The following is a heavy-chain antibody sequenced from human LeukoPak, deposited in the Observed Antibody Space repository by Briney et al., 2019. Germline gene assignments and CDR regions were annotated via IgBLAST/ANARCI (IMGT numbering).Heavy chain of an antibody. J-gene: IGHJ4*02. V-gene: IGHV3-48*01. Sequence: GGSLRLSCAASGFTFSSYSMNWVRQAPGKGLEWVSYISSSSTIYYADSVKGRFTISRDNAKNSLYLQMNSLKASDTAMYYCARRQGGGSGYFDYWGQGTLVTVSS. CDR3: ARRQGGGSGYFDY. CDR2: ISSSSTI. CDR1: GFTFSSYS. D-gene: IGHD3-10*01.